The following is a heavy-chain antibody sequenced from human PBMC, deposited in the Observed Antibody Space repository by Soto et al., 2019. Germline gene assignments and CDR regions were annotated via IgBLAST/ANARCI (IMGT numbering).Heavy chain of an antibody. J-gene: IGHJ4*02. Sequence: QVQLVESGGGVVQPGRSLRLSCAASGFTFSSYAMHWVRQAPGKGLEWVAVISYDGSNKYYADSVKGRFTISRDNSKNTLYLQMNSLRAEDTAVYYCATEHQNDYGDQRVDYWGQGTLSPSPQ. CDR3: ATEHQNDYGDQRVDY. V-gene: IGHV3-30-3*01. CDR2: ISYDGSNK. D-gene: IGHD4-17*01. CDR1: GFTFSSYA.